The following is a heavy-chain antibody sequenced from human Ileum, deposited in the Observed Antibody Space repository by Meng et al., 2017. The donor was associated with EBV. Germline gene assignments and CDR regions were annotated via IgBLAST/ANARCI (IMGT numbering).Heavy chain of an antibody. D-gene: IGHD2-15*01. CDR3: ARGAGGFDY. CDR2: IINDGSTT. J-gene: IGHJ4*02. V-gene: IGHV3-74*01. CDR1: GFTFNNYL. Sequence: VRLVGSGGGCVQPGGSLGLSCAGSGFTFNNYLMHWVRQAPGKGLVWVSHIINDGSTTSYTDSVKGRFTISRDNAKNTVYLQINSLRAEDTAVYYCARGAGGFDYWGQGILVTVSS.